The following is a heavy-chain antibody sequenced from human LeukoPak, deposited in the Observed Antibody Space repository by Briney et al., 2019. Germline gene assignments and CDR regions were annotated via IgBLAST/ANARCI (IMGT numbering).Heavy chain of an antibody. J-gene: IGHJ4*02. CDR2: ISSSSSYI. CDR3: AKDRNSFGSGGSDY. V-gene: IGHV3-21*04. CDR1: GFTFSSYS. D-gene: IGHD3-10*01. Sequence: KAGGSLRLSCAASGFTFSSYSMNWVRQAPGKGLEWVSSISSSSSYIYYADSVKGRFTISRDNYKNTLYLQMSSLRVDDTAVYYCAKDRNSFGSGGSDYWGQGTLVTVSS.